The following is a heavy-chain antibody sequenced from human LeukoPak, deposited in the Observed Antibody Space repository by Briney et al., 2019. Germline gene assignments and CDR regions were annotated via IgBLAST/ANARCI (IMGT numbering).Heavy chain of an antibody. V-gene: IGHV1-46*01. CDR3: ARGTLTMVRGVIGWFDP. D-gene: IGHD3-10*01. CDR2: INPSGDST. J-gene: IGHJ5*02. CDR1: GYTFTSYY. Sequence: ASVKVSCKASGYTFTSYYMHWVRQAPGQGLEWMGIINPSGDSTSYAQKFQGRVTMTRDTSTSTVYMELSSLRSEDTAVYYCARGTLTMVRGVIGWFDPWGQGTLVTVSS.